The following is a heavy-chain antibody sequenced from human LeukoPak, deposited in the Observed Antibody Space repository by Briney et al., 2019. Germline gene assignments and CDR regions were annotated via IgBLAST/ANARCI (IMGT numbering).Heavy chain of an antibody. Sequence: GGSLRLSCAASGFTFSTYEMNWARQAPGKGLEWISYISSSGSTTYSAASVKGRFTVSRDNAENSFYLHMKSLRAEDTAVYYCARDTSGQTMATIRGFDYWGQGTRVTVSS. CDR2: ISSSGSTT. V-gene: IGHV3-48*03. D-gene: IGHD5-12*01. CDR3: ARDTSGQTMATIRGFDY. J-gene: IGHJ4*02. CDR1: GFTFSTYE.